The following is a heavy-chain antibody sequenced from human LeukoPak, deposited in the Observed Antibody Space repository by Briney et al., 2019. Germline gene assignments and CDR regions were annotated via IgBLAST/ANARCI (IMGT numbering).Heavy chain of an antibody. CDR3: ARANYGDYPIDY. D-gene: IGHD4-17*01. CDR2: INHSGST. CDR1: GGSFSGYY. J-gene: IGHJ4*02. Sequence: SETLSLTCAVYGGSFSGYYWSWIRQPPGKGLEWIGEINHSGSTNYNPSLKSRVTISVDTSKNQFSLKLSSVTAADTAVYYCARANYGDYPIDYWGQGTLVTVSS. V-gene: IGHV4-34*01.